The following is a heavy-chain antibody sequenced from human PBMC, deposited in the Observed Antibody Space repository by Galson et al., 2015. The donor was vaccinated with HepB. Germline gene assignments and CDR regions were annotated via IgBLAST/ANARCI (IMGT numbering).Heavy chain of an antibody. V-gene: IGHV3-30-3*02. Sequence: SLRLSCAASGFTFSSYAMHWVRQAPGKGLEWVAVISYDGSNKYYADSVKGRFTIFRDNSKNTLYLQMNSLRADDTALYYCAKDVRTSYYSLWDHWGQGTLVTVSS. CDR3: AKDVRTSYYSLWDH. D-gene: IGHD3/OR15-3a*01. J-gene: IGHJ4*02. CDR2: ISYDGSNK. CDR1: GFTFSSYA.